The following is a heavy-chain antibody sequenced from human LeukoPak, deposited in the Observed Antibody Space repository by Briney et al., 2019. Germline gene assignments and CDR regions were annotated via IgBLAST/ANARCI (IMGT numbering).Heavy chain of an antibody. V-gene: IGHV3-23*01. Sequence: GGSLRLSCAASGFTFSIYAMSWVRQAPGRGLEWVSAISGSGGSTYYADSVKGRFTISRDNSKNTLYLQMNSLRAEDTAVYYCAKDHDGDYEDYWGQGTLVTVAS. CDR1: GFTFSIYA. D-gene: IGHD4-17*01. CDR2: ISGSGGST. J-gene: IGHJ4*02. CDR3: AKDHDGDYEDY.